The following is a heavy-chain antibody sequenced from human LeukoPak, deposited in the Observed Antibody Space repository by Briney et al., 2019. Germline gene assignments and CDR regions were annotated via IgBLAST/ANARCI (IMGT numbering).Heavy chain of an antibody. CDR3: AKVIRGDILTGFDY. CDR1: GFTFSSFG. Sequence: PGTSLRLSCAASGFTFSSFGMHWVRQAPGKGLEWVAVISYGGSNKYYADSVKGRFTISRDNSKNTLYLQTNNLRPEDTAVYYCAKVIRGDILTGFDYWGQGILVTVPS. V-gene: IGHV3-30*18. D-gene: IGHD3-9*01. CDR2: ISYGGSNK. J-gene: IGHJ4*02.